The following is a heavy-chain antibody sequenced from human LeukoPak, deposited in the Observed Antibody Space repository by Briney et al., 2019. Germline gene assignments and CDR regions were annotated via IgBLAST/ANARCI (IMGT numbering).Heavy chain of an antibody. CDR1: GFTFSRYA. J-gene: IGHJ4*02. CDR3: ARERIETLAVAGPFDY. V-gene: IGHV3-30*04. D-gene: IGHD6-19*01. Sequence: RSLRLSCAACGFTFSRYAMHWVRQAPGKGLEWVAVISYDGSNKYYADSVKGRFTISRDNSKNTLYLQMNSLRAEDTAVYYCARERIETLAVAGPFDYWGQGTLVTVSS. CDR2: ISYDGSNK.